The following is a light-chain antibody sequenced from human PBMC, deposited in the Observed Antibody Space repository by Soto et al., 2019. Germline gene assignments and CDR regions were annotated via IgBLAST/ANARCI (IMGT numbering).Light chain of an antibody. V-gene: IGLV2-14*01. J-gene: IGLJ3*02. Sequence: QSVLTQPASVSGSPGQSITISCTGTSSDVGGYNYVSWYQQNPGKAPRLMIYDVSNRPLGVSNRFSGSKSGNTASLTISGLQAEDEADYYCSAYISGSLSFGGGTKVTVL. CDR2: DVS. CDR3: SAYISGSLS. CDR1: SSDVGGYNY.